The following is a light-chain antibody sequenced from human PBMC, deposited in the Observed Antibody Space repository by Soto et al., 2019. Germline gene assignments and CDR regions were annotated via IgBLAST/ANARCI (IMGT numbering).Light chain of an antibody. V-gene: IGLV2-14*01. CDR1: SSDVGGYNY. J-gene: IGLJ3*02. Sequence: QSALTQPASVSGSPGQSITISCTGTSSDVGGYNYVSWYQQHPGKAPKLMIYDVSNRPSGVSNRFSGSKSGNTASLTISGLQAEEEADYYCSSYASGIFGFGGGTKVTVL. CDR2: DVS. CDR3: SSYASGIFG.